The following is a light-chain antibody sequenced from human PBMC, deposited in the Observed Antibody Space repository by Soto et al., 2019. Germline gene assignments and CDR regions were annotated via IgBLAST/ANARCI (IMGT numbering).Light chain of an antibody. CDR2: ATY. CDR3: LQDYSYPLT. CDR1: QGIRND. V-gene: IGKV1-6*01. J-gene: IGKJ1*01. Sequence: AIPMTQSPSSLSASVGHIVTIICRASQGIRNDLGWYQQRTGKAPKLLIYATYNLQSGVPSRFSGSGSGTDFTLTISSRQPEYCATYYCLQDYSYPLTFGQGTKVEIK.